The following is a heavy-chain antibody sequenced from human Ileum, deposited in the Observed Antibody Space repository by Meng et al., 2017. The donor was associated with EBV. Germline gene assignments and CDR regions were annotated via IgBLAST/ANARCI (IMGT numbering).Heavy chain of an antibody. J-gene: IGHJ4*01. Sequence: QVQRLPSGAEVKKPGASVKLSCKASGYTFSNYAIHWVRQAPGQRPEWMGWINADNGNTKYSQKFQGRVTITRNIPASTVYMDVRSLRSEDTAVYFCARVERGVKFDKWGQGTLVTVSS. CDR2: INADNGNT. CDR3: ARVERGVKFDK. D-gene: IGHD2-21*01. CDR1: GYTFSNYA. V-gene: IGHV1-3*01.